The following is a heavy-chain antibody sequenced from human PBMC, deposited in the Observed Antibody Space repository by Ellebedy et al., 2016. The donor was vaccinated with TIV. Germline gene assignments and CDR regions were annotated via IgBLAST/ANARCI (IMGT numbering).Heavy chain of an antibody. CDR3: ARVRRASSGMDV. V-gene: IGHV1-2*02. CDR1: EYTFTANY. J-gene: IGHJ6*02. Sequence: ASVKVSCKASEYTFTANYIHWVRQAPGQGLEWMGWINPDSGGTNFAQKFQDRVSMTRDTSVNTAYMELSRLESDDTAVYYCARVRRASSGMDVWGQGTTVTVS. CDR2: INPDSGGT. D-gene: IGHD6-13*01.